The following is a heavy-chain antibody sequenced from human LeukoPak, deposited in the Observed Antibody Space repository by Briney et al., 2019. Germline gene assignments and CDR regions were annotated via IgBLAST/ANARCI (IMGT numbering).Heavy chain of an antibody. CDR1: GFTFSSYA. J-gene: IGHJ4*02. Sequence: GGSLRLSCAAFGFTFSSYAMSWVRQAPGKGLEWVSAISGSGGSTYYADSVKGRFTISRDNSKNTLYLQMNSLRAEDTAVYYCAKDLLYNWNYGGYFDYWGQGTLVTVPS. D-gene: IGHD1-7*01. V-gene: IGHV3-23*01. CDR3: AKDLLYNWNYGGYFDY. CDR2: ISGSGGST.